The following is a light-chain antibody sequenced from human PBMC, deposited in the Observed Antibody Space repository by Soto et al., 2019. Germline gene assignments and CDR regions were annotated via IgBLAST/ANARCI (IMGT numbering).Light chain of an antibody. Sequence: QPVLTQSPSASASLGASVKLTCTLSSGHSSYAIAWHQKQPGKGPRYLMDLNNDGSHTKGDGIPDRFSGSSSGAERYLIISSLQSEDEADYYCQTWGTGFQVFGGGTKLTVI. CDR2: LNNDGSH. CDR1: SGHSSYA. J-gene: IGLJ2*01. V-gene: IGLV4-69*01. CDR3: QTWGTGFQV.